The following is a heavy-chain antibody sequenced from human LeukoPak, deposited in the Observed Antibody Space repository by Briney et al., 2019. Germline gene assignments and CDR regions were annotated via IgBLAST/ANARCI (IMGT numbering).Heavy chain of an antibody. CDR1: GGSISSGDYY. CDR2: IYYSGST. V-gene: IGHV4-30-4*01. D-gene: IGHD2-2*01. Sequence: SQTLSLTCTVSGGSISSGDYYWSWIRQPPGKGLEWIGYIYYSGSTYYNPSLKSRVTISVDTSKNQFSLKLSSVTAADTAVYYCARHTPTRIVVVPAAIDYWGQGTLVTVSS. J-gene: IGHJ4*02. CDR3: ARHTPTRIVVVPAAIDY.